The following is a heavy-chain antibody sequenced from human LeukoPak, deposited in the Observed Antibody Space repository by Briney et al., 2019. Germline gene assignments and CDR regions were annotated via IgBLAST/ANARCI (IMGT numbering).Heavy chain of an antibody. CDR3: ALWFGELGAFDP. CDR1: GGSISSYY. J-gene: IGHJ5*02. CDR2: IYYSGST. V-gene: IGHV4-59*01. D-gene: IGHD3-10*01. Sequence: PSETLSLTCTVSGGSISSYYWSWIRQPPGKGLEWIGYIYYSGSTNYNPSLKSRVTISVDTSKNQFSLKLSSVTAADTAVYYCALWFGELGAFDPWGQGTLVTVSS.